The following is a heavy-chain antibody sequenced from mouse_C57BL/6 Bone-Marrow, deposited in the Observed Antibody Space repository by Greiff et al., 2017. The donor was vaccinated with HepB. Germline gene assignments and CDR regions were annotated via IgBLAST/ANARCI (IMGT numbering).Heavy chain of an antibody. J-gene: IGHJ2*01. CDR2: IDPSDSYT. Sequence: QVQLQQPGAELVMPGASVKLSCKASGYTFTSYWMHWVKQRPGQGLEWIGEIDPSDSYTNYNQKFKGKSTLTVDKSSSTAYMQPSSLTSEDSAVYYCARYYSTYFDYWGQGTTLTVSS. V-gene: IGHV1-69*01. CDR3: ARYYSTYFDY. CDR1: GYTFTSYW. D-gene: IGHD2-5*01.